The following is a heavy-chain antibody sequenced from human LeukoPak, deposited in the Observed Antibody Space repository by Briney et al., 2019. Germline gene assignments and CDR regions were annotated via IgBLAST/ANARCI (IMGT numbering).Heavy chain of an antibody. Sequence: GRSLRLSWAASGFTFSGYWMSWVRQAPGKGLEWVANIRQEGRDKYYVDSVKGRFTIPRDNAKHSLYLQMNSLRAEDTAVYYCARERPQWLPSVDFDYWGQGTLVTVSS. CDR1: GFTFSGYW. CDR2: IRQEGRDK. D-gene: IGHD6-19*01. CDR3: ARERPQWLPSVDFDY. V-gene: IGHV3-7*01. J-gene: IGHJ4*02.